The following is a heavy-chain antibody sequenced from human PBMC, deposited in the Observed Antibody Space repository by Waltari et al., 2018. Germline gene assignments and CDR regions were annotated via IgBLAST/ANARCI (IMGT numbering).Heavy chain of an antibody. V-gene: IGHV4-39*02. CDR2: MAYTGAT. Sequence: QLQLQESGPGLGKPSENLSLTCIVSGGSITSTRTYWACIRQPPGQGLEWIGTMAYTGATYGAPSLKSRVTVSRDTSKNHRSLKLGSVTAADTAVYYCATYIGASIGTAAFDVWGQGTMVTVSS. J-gene: IGHJ3*01. D-gene: IGHD5-12*01. CDR3: ATYIGASIGTAAFDV. CDR1: GGSITSTRTY.